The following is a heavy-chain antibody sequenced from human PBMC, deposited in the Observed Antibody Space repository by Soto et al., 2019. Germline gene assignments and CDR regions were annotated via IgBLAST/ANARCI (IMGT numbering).Heavy chain of an antibody. CDR2: ISSSGSTI. D-gene: IGHD6-13*01. CDR1: GFTFSDYY. V-gene: IGHV3-11*01. CDR3: ARVEAAAGTPNWFDP. Sequence: GGSLRLSCAASGFTFSDYYMSWIRQAPGKGLEWVSYISSSGSTIYYADSVKGRFTISRDNAKNSLYLQMNSLRAEDTAVYYCARVEAAAGTPNWFDPWGQGTLVTVSS. J-gene: IGHJ5*02.